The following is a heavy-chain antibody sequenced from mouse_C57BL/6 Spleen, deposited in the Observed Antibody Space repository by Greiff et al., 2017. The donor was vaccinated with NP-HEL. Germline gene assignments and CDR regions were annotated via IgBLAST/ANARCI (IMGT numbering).Heavy chain of an antibody. Sequence: QVQLQQSGAELVRPGASVTLSCKASGYTFTDYEMHWVKQTPVHGLEWIGAIDPETGGTAYNQKFKGKAILTADKSSSTAYMELRSLTSEDSAVYYCTKFITTPEGAYGGQGTLVTVSA. J-gene: IGHJ3*01. V-gene: IGHV1-15*01. CDR3: TKFITTPEGAY. CDR2: IDPETGGT. CDR1: GYTFTDYE. D-gene: IGHD1-1*01.